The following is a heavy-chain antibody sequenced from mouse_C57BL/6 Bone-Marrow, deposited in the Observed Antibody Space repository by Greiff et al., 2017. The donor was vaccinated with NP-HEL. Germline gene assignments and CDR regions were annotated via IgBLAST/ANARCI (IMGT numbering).Heavy chain of an antibody. CDR3: ARGGYYPFAY. CDR2: IHPNSGST. Sequence: QVQLKQSGAELVKPGASVKLSCKASGYTFTSYWMHWVKQRPGQGLEWIGMIHPNSGSTNYNEKFKSKATLTVDKSSSTAYMQLSSLTSEDSAVYYCARGGYYPFAYWGQGTLVTVSA. V-gene: IGHV1-64*01. D-gene: IGHD2-3*01. J-gene: IGHJ3*01. CDR1: GYTFTSYW.